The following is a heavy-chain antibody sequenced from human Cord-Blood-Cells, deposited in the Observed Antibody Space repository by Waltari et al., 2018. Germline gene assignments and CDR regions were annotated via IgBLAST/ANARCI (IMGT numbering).Heavy chain of an antibody. CDR1: GFTFSSYG. Sequence: QVQLVESGGGVVQPGRSLRLSCAASGFTFSSYGMHWVRQAPGKGLEWVAVISKYGSNKYYADSVKGRFTISRDNSKNTLYLQMNSLRAEDTAVYYCAKDLYNWNYGAFDYWGQGTLVTVSS. D-gene: IGHD1-7*01. J-gene: IGHJ4*02. CDR2: ISKYGSNK. CDR3: AKDLYNWNYGAFDY. V-gene: IGHV3-30*18.